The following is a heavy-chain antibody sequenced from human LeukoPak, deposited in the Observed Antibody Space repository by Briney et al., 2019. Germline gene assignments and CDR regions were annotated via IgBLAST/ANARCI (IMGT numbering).Heavy chain of an antibody. D-gene: IGHD4-17*01. Sequence: GSLRLSCVVSGFTFSSSNMNWVRQAPGRGLEWVSSITSSSSYIYYADSVKGRFTISRDNAKNSLSLQMNSLRAEDTAVYYCATEKNYGDYNAYGMDVWGQGTTVIVSS. V-gene: IGHV3-21*01. CDR1: GFTFSSSN. J-gene: IGHJ6*02. CDR2: ITSSSSYI. CDR3: ATEKNYGDYNAYGMDV.